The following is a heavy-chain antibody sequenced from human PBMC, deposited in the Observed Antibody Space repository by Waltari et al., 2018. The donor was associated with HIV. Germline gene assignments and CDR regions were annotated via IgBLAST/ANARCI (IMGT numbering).Heavy chain of an antibody. J-gene: IGHJ4*02. CDR3: ARVSAVSGSLDY. CDR1: GYTFTNNN. Sequence: QVQLVQSGAEVKKPGASVKVSCKASGYTFTNNNLHWVRQAPGQRLEWMGWINTGNGNTKYSQKFQGRVTIIRDTSASTGYLELSSLRSEDTAIYYCARVSAVSGSLDYWGQGTLVTVSS. D-gene: IGHD6-19*01. CDR2: INTGNGNT. V-gene: IGHV1-3*04.